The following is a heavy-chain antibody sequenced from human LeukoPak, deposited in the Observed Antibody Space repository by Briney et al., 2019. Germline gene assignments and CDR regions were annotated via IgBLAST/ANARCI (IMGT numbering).Heavy chain of an antibody. J-gene: IGHJ4*02. CDR3: ARPSIAVAGYFDF. D-gene: IGHD6-19*01. CDR1: GFTFSTYA. CDR2: ISGGGGT. V-gene: IGHV3-23*01. Sequence: GRSLRLSCAAPGFTFSTYAMSWVRQAPGKGLEWVSSISGGGGTYYADSVEGRFTISRDNSKNTLYLQMNNLRAEDTAVYYCARPSIAVAGYFDFWGQGTLVTVSS.